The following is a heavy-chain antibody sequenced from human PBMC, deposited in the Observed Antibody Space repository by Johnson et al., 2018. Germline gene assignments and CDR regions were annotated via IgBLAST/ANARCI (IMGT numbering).Heavy chain of an antibody. CDR2: ISWHSGSI. D-gene: IGHD3-22*01. J-gene: IGHJ3*02. V-gene: IGHV3-11*04. CDR1: GFTFSDYY. Sequence: QVQLVESGGGLVKPGGSLRLSCAASGFTFSDYYMSWIRQAPGKGLEWVSGISWHSGSIGYADSVKGRFTNSRDNSKNTLYLQMNSLRAEDTAVYYCARDYDSNAFDIWGQGTMVTVSS. CDR3: ARDYDSNAFDI.